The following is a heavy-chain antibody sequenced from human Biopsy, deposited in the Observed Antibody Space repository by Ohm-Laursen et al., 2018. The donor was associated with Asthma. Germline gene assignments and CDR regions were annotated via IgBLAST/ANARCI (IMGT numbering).Heavy chain of an antibody. CDR2: IKHDGSEK. CDR3: ARTFPFWSPYHAEHYQL. CDR1: GFTFGGYC. V-gene: IGHV3-7*01. J-gene: IGHJ1*01. D-gene: IGHD3-3*01. Sequence: SLRLSCSASGFTFGGYCMSWVRQVPGQGLEWVANIKHDGSEKNHVDSLKGRFTISRDNAKNLLFLQMNSLRAEDTAVYYCARTFPFWSPYHAEHYQLWGKGILVTVSS.